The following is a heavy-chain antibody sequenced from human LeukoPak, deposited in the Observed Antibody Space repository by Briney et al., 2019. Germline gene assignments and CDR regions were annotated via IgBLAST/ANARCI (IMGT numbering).Heavy chain of an antibody. V-gene: IGHV4-34*01. CDR1: GGSFSGYY. J-gene: IGHJ4*02. CDR3: ARVVFGDYLDY. CDR2: INHSGST. D-gene: IGHD4-17*01. Sequence: PSETLSLTCAVYGGSFSGYYWSWIRQPPGKGLEWIGEINHSGSTNYNPSLKSRVTISVDTSKNQFSLKLSSVTAADTAVYHCARVVFGDYLDYWGQGTLVTVSS.